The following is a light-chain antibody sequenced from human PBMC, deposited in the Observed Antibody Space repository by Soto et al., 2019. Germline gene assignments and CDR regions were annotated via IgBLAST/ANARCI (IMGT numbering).Light chain of an antibody. J-gene: IGKJ2*01. CDR1: QNISKF. V-gene: IGKV1-33*01. Sequence: DIQMTQSPSSLSASVGDRVTITCQTSQNISKFLSWFQQRPGKAPNLLISDASNMEAGVPSRLSGHGSVTHFTLIINSLQTEDSSRYFCHQYGDLPYTFGQGTNLHIK. CDR2: DAS. CDR3: HQYGDLPYT.